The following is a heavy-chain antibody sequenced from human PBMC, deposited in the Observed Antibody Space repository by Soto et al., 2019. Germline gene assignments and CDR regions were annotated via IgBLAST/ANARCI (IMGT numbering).Heavy chain of an antibody. CDR2: MNPNSGNT. CDR1: GYTFTNYD. D-gene: IGHD2-2*01. V-gene: IGHV1-8*01. J-gene: IGHJ4*02. CDR3: ARGPMSCTSSSCPYFFDY. Sequence: QVQLVQSGAEVKKPGASVKVSCKASGYTFTNYDINWVRQATGQGLEWMEWMNPNSGNTGYAQKLQGRVTMTRNTSMSTASMELSSLRSEDTAVYYCARGPMSCTSSSCPYFFDYWAQGTLVTVSS.